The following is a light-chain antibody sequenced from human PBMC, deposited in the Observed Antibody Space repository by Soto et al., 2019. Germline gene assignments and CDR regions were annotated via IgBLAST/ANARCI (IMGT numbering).Light chain of an antibody. CDR2: WAS. V-gene: IGKV4-1*01. Sequence: DIVMTQSPDSLAVSLGERATINSKSSQSVLYSSNNKNYLAWYQQKPGQPPKLLIYWASTRESGVPDRFSGSGSGTDFTLTISSLQAEAVAVYYCQQYYITPPTTFGGGTKVEIK. CDR1: QSVLYSSNNKNY. CDR3: QQYYITPPTT. J-gene: IGKJ4*01.